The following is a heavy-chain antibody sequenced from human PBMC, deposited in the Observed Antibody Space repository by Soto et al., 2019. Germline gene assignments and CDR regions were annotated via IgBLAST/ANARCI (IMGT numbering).Heavy chain of an antibody. J-gene: IGHJ4*02. Sequence: PGGSLRLSCAASGFTFSSYGMHWVRQAPGKGLEWVAVISYDGSNKYYADSVKGRFTISRDNSKNTLYLQMNSLRAEDTAVYYCAKDLWTTATSFDYWGQGTLVTVSS. CDR3: AKDLWTTATSFDY. V-gene: IGHV3-30*18. D-gene: IGHD4-17*01. CDR1: GFTFSSYG. CDR2: ISYDGSNK.